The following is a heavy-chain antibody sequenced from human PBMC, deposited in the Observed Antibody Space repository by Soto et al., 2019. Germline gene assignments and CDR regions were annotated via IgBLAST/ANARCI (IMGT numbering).Heavy chain of an antibody. D-gene: IGHD3-3*01. CDR2: ISGSGGST. Sequence: EVQLLESGGGLVQPGGSLRLSCAASGFTFSSYAMSWVRQAPGKGLEWVSAISGSGGSTYYADSVKGRFTISRDNSKNPLYMQTTSLRAEDTAVYYCAKDWRTISYDFWGGTKTNWFDPWGPGTLFTVSS. CDR1: GFTFSSYA. V-gene: IGHV3-23*01. CDR3: AKDWRTISYDFWGGTKTNWFDP. J-gene: IGHJ5*02.